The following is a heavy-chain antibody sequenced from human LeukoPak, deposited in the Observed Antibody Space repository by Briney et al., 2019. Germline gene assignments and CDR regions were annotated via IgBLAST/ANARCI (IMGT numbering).Heavy chain of an antibody. Sequence: LETLSLTCTVSGGSISSSSFYWGWIRQPPGKGLEWIGSMYYSGSTYYNPSLKSRVTISVDRSKNQFSLKLSSVTAADTAVYYCARWASGYSSREGFDYWGQGALVIVSS. D-gene: IGHD5-12*01. CDR1: GGSISSSSFY. V-gene: IGHV4-39*01. J-gene: IGHJ4*02. CDR3: ARWASGYSSREGFDY. CDR2: MYYSGST.